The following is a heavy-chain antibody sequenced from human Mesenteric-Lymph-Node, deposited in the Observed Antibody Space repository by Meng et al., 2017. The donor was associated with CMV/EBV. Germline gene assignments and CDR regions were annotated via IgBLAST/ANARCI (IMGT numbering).Heavy chain of an antibody. D-gene: IGHD4-17*01. CDR2: IYYNGGT. J-gene: IGHJ4*02. Sequence: SETLSPTCTVPGGSVSSRDYYWSWIRQPPGKGLEWIGYIYYNGGTNYNPSLKSRVTISLDTSKNQFSLKLSSVTAADTAIYYCARDGADGDYVGYWGQGTLVTVSS. CDR3: ARDGADGDYVGY. CDR1: GGSVSSRDYY. V-gene: IGHV4-61*08.